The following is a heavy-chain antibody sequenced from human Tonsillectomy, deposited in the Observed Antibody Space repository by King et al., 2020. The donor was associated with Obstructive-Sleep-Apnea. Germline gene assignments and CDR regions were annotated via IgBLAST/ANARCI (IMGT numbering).Heavy chain of an antibody. CDR3: ARQSPYDFWSGSYWFDP. CDR1: GYSFTTYW. Sequence: VQLVESGAEVKKPGESLRISCKGSGYSFTTYWISWVRQMPGKGLEWMGRIDPSDSYTNYSPSFQGHVTISADKSINTAYLQWSSLKASDTAMYYCARQSPYDFWSGSYWFDPWGQGTLVTVSS. V-gene: IGHV5-10-1*03. D-gene: IGHD3-3*01. CDR2: IDPSDSYT. J-gene: IGHJ5*02.